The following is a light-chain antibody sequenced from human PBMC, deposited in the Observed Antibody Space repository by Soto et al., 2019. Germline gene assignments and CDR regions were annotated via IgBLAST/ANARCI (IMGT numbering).Light chain of an antibody. CDR1: ESIRTW. V-gene: IGKV1-5*01. Sequence: DIHMTQSPSTLSASLGDRVTITCRASESIRTWLAWYQHKPGKAPKFLIYDASSLESGVPSRFSGSGSGTEFTLTISNLQPDDFATYYCQQYNSYSWTFGQGTKVDI. J-gene: IGKJ1*01. CDR2: DAS. CDR3: QQYNSYSWT.